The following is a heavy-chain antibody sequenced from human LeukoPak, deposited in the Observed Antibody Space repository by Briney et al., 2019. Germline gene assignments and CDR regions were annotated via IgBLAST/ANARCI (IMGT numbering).Heavy chain of an antibody. CDR2: INTNTGNP. CDR3: ARDAGDYDYVFYFDY. D-gene: IGHD3-16*01. Sequence: ASVKVSCKASGYTFTSYSMNWVRQAPGQGLEWLGWINTNTGNPTYAQGFTGRFVFSLDTSVNTAYLQISSLKAEDTAVYYCARDAGDYDYVFYFDYWGQGTLVTVSS. J-gene: IGHJ4*02. CDR1: GYTFTSYS. V-gene: IGHV7-4-1*02.